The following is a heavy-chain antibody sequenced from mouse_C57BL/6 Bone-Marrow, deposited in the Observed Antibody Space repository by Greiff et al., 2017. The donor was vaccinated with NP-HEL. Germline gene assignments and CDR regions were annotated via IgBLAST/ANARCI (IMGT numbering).Heavy chain of an antibody. V-gene: IGHV7-3*01. CDR2: IRNKANGYTT. J-gene: IGHJ2*01. Sequence: DVQLVESGGGLVQPGGSLSLSCAASGFTFTDYYMSWVRQPPGKALEWLGFIRNKANGYTTEYSASVKGRFTISRDNSQSILYLQMNALRAEDSATYYCARYSPLYYFDYWGQGTTLTVSS. CDR1: GFTFTDYY. CDR3: ARYSPLYYFDY.